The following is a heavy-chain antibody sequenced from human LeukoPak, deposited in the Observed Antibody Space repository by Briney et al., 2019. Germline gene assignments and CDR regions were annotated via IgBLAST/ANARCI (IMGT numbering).Heavy chain of an antibody. J-gene: IGHJ4*02. V-gene: IGHV3-7*01. Sequence: GGSLRLSCAASGFTFDSYWMTWVRQAPGKGLEWVASINQDGSEKYYVDSVKGRFTISRDNAKNSLYLQMNTLRAEDTAVYYCVRGVRELGYWGQGTLVTVSS. D-gene: IGHD1-26*01. CDR2: INQDGSEK. CDR1: GFTFDSYW. CDR3: VRGVRELGY.